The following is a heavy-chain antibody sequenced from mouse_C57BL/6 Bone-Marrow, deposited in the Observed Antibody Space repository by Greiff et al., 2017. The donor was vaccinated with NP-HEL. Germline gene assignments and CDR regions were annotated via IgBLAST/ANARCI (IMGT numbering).Heavy chain of an antibody. Sequence: QVHVKQSGAELAKPGASVKLSCKASGYTFTSYWMHWVKQRPGQGLEWIGYINPSSGYTKYNQKFKDKATLTADKSSSTAYMQLSSLTYEDSAGYYCARYRASTGTRAMDYWGQGTSVTVSS. J-gene: IGHJ4*01. CDR3: ARYRASTGTRAMDY. CDR2: INPSSGYT. D-gene: IGHD4-1*02. CDR1: GYTFTSYW. V-gene: IGHV1-7*01.